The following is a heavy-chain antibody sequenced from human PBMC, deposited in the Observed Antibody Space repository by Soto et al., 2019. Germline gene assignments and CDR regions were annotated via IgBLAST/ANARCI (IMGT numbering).Heavy chain of an antibody. CDR2: IYYSGST. V-gene: IGHV4-30-4*01. J-gene: IGHJ4*02. D-gene: IGHD3-22*01. CDR3: ARSKSPYYDSSGYYDYFDY. CDR1: GGSISSGDHY. Sequence: LSLTCTVSGGSISSGDHYWSWIRQPPGKGLEWIGYIYYSGSTYYNPSLKSRVTISVDTSKNQFSLKLSSVTAADTAVYYCARSKSPYYDSSGYYDYFDYWGQGTLVTVST.